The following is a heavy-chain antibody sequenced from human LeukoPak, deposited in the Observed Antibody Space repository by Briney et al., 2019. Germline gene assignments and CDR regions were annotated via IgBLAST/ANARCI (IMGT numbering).Heavy chain of an antibody. Sequence: SVKVSCKASGGTFSSYAISWVRQAPGQGLEWMGRIIPILGTANYAQKFQGRVTITADESTSTAYMELSSLRSEDTAVYYCARENLYSSSWYGGWFDPWGQGTLVTVSS. CDR3: ARENLYSSSWYGGWFDP. CDR2: IIPILGTA. J-gene: IGHJ5*02. D-gene: IGHD6-13*01. V-gene: IGHV1-69*11. CDR1: GGTFSSYA.